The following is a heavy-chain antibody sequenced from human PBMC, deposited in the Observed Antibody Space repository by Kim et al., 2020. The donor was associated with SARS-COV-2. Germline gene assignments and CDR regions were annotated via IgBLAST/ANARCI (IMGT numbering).Heavy chain of an antibody. V-gene: IGHV4-30-4*01. J-gene: IGHJ3*02. CDR1: GGSISSGDYY. CDR2: IYYSGST. D-gene: IGHD2-2*01. CDR3: ARDRAPARLDAFDI. Sequence: SETLSLTCTVSGGSISSGDYYWSWIRQPPGKGLEWIGYIYYSGSTYYNPSLKSRVTISVDTSKNQFSLKLSSVTAADTAVYYCARDRAPARLDAFDIWGQGTMVTVSS.